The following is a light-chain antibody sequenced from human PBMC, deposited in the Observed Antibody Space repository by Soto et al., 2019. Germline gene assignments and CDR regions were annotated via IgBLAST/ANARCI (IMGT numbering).Light chain of an antibody. V-gene: IGLV1-40*01. Sequence: QAVVTQPPSVSGAPGQRVTISCTGSSSNIGAGYDVHWYQQLPGTAPKLLIYDNTNRPSGVPDRFSGSKSGTSASLAITGLQAEDEADYYCQSYDRSLSALVFGGGTKLTVL. J-gene: IGLJ2*01. CDR1: SSNIGAGYD. CDR2: DNT. CDR3: QSYDRSLSALV.